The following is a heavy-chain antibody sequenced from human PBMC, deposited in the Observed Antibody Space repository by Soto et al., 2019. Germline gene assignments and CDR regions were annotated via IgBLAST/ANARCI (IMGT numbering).Heavy chain of an antibody. J-gene: IGHJ4*02. CDR2: IYYSGST. Sequence: PSETLSLTCTVSGGSISSGDYYWSWIRQPPGKGLEWIGYIYYSGSTYYNPSLKSRVTISVDTSKNQFSLKLSSVTAADTAVYYCARGDYSLGYFDYWGQGTLVTVSS. CDR1: GGSISSGDYY. CDR3: ARGDYSLGYFDY. V-gene: IGHV4-30-4*01. D-gene: IGHD4-4*01.